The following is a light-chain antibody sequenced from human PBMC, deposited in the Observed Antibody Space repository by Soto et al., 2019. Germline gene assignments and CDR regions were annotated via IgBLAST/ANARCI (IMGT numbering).Light chain of an antibody. CDR1: QSVGNNY. CDR2: DAS. J-gene: IGKJ4*01. Sequence: EIVLTQSPGTLSLSPGERATPSCRASQSVGNNYLAWYQQKPGQAPRFLMYDASTRATGIPDRFSGSGSGTDFTLTISRLEPEDFAVYYCQQYGSTPLTFGGGTKVDIK. V-gene: IGKV3-20*01. CDR3: QQYGSTPLT.